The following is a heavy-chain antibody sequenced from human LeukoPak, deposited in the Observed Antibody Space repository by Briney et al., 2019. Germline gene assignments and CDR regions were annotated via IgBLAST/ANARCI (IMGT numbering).Heavy chain of an antibody. CDR1: GGSISRYY. D-gene: IGHD3-22*01. CDR2: IYYSGST. CDR3: ARGTYYYDSSGYYYSFWFDP. V-gene: IGHV4-59*01. J-gene: IGHJ5*02. Sequence: SETLSLTCTVSGGSISRYYWSWIRQPPGKGLEWIGYIYYSGSTDYNPSLKSRVTISVDTSKNQFSLKLSSVTAADTAVYYCARGTYYYDSSGYYYSFWFDPWGQGTLVTVSS.